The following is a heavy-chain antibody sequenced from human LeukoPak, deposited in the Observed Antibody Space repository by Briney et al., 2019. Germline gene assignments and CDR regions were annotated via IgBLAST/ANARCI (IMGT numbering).Heavy chain of an antibody. J-gene: IGHJ4*02. Sequence: GGSLRLSCAASGFTFSKDDFHWVRQAPGKGLEWVAAIGVTGDTYYADSVKGRFTISRDNAKNSLYLQMNSLRAEDTAVYYCARDGLLAARVYWGQGTLVTVSS. D-gene: IGHD6-6*01. CDR2: IGVTGDT. CDR1: GFTFSKDD. V-gene: IGHV3-13*01. CDR3: ARDGLLAARVY.